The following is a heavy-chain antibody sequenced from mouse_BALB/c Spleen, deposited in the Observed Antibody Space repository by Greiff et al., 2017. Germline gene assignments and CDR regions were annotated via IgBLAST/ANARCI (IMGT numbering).Heavy chain of an antibody. CDR1: GFNIKDTY. Sequence: VQLKQSGAELVKPGASVKLSCTASGFNIKDTYMHWVKQRPEQGLEWIGRIDPANGNTKYDPKFQGKATITADTSSNTAYLQLSSLTSEDTAVYYCARSGQVRRYWYFDVWGAGTTVTVSS. D-gene: IGHD2-14*01. J-gene: IGHJ1*01. V-gene: IGHV14-3*02. CDR3: ARSGQVRRYWYFDV. CDR2: IDPANGNT.